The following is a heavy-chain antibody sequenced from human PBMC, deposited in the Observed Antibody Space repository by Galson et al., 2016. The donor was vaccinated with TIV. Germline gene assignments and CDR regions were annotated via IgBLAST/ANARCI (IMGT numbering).Heavy chain of an antibody. D-gene: IGHD3-3*01. Sequence: SLRLSCAASGFTFSDYYMSWIRQAPGKGLEWLTHISSSGTYMNYADSVKGRFTVSRDNAKKSVYLQMDILRADDTAIYYCARDGRFLDWVTWFDPRDQGTLVTVSS. CDR2: ISSSGTYM. J-gene: IGHJ5*02. CDR1: GFTFSDYY. V-gene: IGHV3-11*05. CDR3: ARDGRFLDWVTWFDP.